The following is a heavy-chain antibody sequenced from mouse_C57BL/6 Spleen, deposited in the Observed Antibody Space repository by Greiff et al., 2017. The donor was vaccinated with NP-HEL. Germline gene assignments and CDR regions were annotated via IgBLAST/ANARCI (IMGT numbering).Heavy chain of an antibody. Sequence: EVQLQQSGPELVKPGASVKISCKASGYTFTDYYMNWVKQSHGKSLEWIGDINPNNGGTSYNQKFKGKATLTVDKSSSTAYMELRSLTSEDSAVYYCARSSPSSYFDYWGQGTTLTVSS. J-gene: IGHJ2*01. V-gene: IGHV1-26*01. CDR3: ARSSPSSYFDY. CDR2: INPNNGGT. CDR1: GYTFTDYY.